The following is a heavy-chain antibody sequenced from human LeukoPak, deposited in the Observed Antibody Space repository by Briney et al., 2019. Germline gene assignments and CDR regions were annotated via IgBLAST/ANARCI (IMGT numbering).Heavy chain of an antibody. D-gene: IGHD3-3*01. J-gene: IGHJ5*02. V-gene: IGHV1-69-2*01. CDR1: GYTFTDYY. Sequence: ASVKISCKVSGYTFTDYYMHWVQQAPGKGLEWMGLVDPEDGETIYAEKFQGRVTITADTSTDTVYMELSGLRSEDTAVYYCARSSVTIFGPGQLNWFDPWGQGTLVTVSS. CDR3: ARSSVTIFGPGQLNWFDP. CDR2: VDPEDGET.